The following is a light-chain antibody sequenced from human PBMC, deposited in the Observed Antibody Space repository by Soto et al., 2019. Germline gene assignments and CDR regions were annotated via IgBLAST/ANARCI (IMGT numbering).Light chain of an antibody. CDR3: GTWDSSLSPYV. J-gene: IGLJ1*01. V-gene: IGLV1-51*02. CDR2: ENN. Sequence: QSVLTQPPSVSAAPGQKVTISCSGSSSNIGNNYVSWYQQLPGTAPKLLIYENNKRPPGIPDRFSGSKSGTSATLGITGLQTGDEADYYCGTWDSSLSPYVLGTGTKVTV. CDR1: SSNIGNNY.